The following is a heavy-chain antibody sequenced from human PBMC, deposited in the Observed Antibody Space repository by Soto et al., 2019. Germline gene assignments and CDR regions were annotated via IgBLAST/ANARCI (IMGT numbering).Heavy chain of an antibody. D-gene: IGHD3-16*01. CDR3: ARDGGAY. CDR1: GFTFSSYA. V-gene: IGHV3-30-3*01. CDR2: MSYDGSNK. J-gene: IGHJ4*02. Sequence: QVQLVESGGGVVQPGRSLRLSCEASGFTFSSYAMNWVRRAPGKGLEWMAVMSYDGSNKYYADSVKGRFTISRDNSKNTLYLQMNSLRPEDTALYYCARDGGAYWGQGTLVIVSS.